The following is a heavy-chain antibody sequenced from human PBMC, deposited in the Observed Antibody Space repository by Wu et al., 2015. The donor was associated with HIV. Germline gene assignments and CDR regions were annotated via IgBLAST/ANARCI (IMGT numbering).Heavy chain of an antibody. V-gene: IGHV1-2*02. D-gene: IGHD5-12*01. Sequence: QVQLVQSGAEVKKPGASVKVSCKASGYTFTGYYMHWVRQAPGQGLEWMGWINPNSGGTNYAQKFQGRVTMTRDTSISTAYMELSRLRSDDTAVYYCAREWHSGYDYRHWFDPWGQGTLVTVSS. CDR2: INPNSGGT. J-gene: IGHJ5*02. CDR1: GYTFTGYY. CDR3: AREWHSGYDYRHWFDP.